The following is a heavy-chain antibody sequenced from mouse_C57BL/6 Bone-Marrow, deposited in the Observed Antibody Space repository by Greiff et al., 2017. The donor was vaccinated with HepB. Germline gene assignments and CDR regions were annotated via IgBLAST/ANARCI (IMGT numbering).Heavy chain of an antibody. V-gene: IGHV1-50*01. Sequence: QVQLQQPGAELVKPGASVKLSCKASGYTFTSYWMQWVKQRPGQGLEWIGEIDPSDSYTNYNQKFKGKATLTVDTSSSTAYMQLSSLTSEDSAVYYCARGKENYYGNYEYYFDYWGQGTTLTVSS. J-gene: IGHJ2*01. D-gene: IGHD2-1*01. CDR2: IDPSDSYT. CDR3: ARGKENYYGNYEYYFDY. CDR1: GYTFTSYW.